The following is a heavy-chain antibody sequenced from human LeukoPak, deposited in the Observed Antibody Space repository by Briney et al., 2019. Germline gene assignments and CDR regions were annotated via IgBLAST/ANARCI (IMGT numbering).Heavy chain of an antibody. V-gene: IGHV3-23*01. CDR1: GFTFSSYT. J-gene: IGHJ5*02. D-gene: IGHD2-2*01. Sequence: GGSLRLSCAASGFTFSSYTTSWVRQAPGKGLEWVSAISGSGDSTYYADSVKGRFTISRDNSKNTLYLQVNSLRAEDTAVYYCAKAPVATIRRNWFDPWGQGTLVTVSS. CDR2: ISGSGDST. CDR3: AKAPVATIRRNWFDP.